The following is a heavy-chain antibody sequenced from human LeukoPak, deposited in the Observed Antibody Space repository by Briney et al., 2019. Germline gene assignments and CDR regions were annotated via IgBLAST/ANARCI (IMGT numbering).Heavy chain of an antibody. Sequence: PGGSLRLSCAASGFTFSSYGMHWVRQAPGKGLEWVAVIWYDGSNKYYADSVKGRFTISRDNSKNTLYLQMNSLRAEDTAVYYCAKCDRPYYYDSSGYYPDDYWGQGTLVTVSS. D-gene: IGHD3-22*01. CDR1: GFTFSSYG. J-gene: IGHJ4*02. V-gene: IGHV3-33*06. CDR2: IWYDGSNK. CDR3: AKCDRPYYYDSSGYYPDDY.